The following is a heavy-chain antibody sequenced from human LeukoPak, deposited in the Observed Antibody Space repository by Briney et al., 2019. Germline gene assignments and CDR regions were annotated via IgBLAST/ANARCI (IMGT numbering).Heavy chain of an antibody. V-gene: IGHV4-4*07. CDR1: GRSIITYY. CDR3: ASATSGQFYYFDY. J-gene: IGHJ4*02. Sequence: PSETLSLTCSVSGRSIITYYWSWIRQPAGKGLEWIGRIYSSGSTNYNPSVKSRVTMSVDTSKNQFSLKVSSVTAAGTALYYCASATSGQFYYFDYWGQGALVTVSS. CDR2: IYSSGST. D-gene: IGHD6-19*01.